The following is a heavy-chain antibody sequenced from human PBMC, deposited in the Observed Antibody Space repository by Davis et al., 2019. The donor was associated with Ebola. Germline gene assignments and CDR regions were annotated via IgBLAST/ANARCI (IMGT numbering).Heavy chain of an antibody. D-gene: IGHD2-15*01. V-gene: IGHV3-30*04. CDR1: GLTFRSYV. Sequence: GESLKISCAASGLTFRSYVMHWVRQAPGKGLEWVAVISYDGSNKYYADSVKGRLTISRDNSQNTLYLQMNSLRAEDTAVYYCARSRGYCSGGSCYPYDCWGQGTLVTVSS. J-gene: IGHJ4*02. CDR2: ISYDGSNK. CDR3: ARSRGYCSGGSCYPYDC.